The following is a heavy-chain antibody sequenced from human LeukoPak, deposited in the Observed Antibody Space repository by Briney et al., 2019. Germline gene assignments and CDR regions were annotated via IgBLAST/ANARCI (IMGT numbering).Heavy chain of an antibody. D-gene: IGHD5-18*01. CDR3: AIEVDTAMVTY. CDR2: FDPEDGET. V-gene: IGHV1-24*01. J-gene: IGHJ4*02. CDR1: GYTFTSYY. Sequence: GASVKVSCKASGYTFTSYYMHWVRQAPGKGLEWMGGFDPEDGETIYAQKFQGRVTMTEDTSTDTAYMELSSLRSEDTAVYYCAIEVDTAMVTYWGQGTLVTVSS.